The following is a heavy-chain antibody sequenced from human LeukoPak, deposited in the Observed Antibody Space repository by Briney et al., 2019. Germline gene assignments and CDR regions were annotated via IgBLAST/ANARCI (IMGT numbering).Heavy chain of an antibody. CDR3: ARVLFPNYYDSSGYYYGLSFAY. V-gene: IGHV3-30*03. D-gene: IGHD3-22*01. CDR2: ISYDGSNK. J-gene: IGHJ4*02. Sequence: GGSLRLSCAASGFTFSSYGMHWVRQAPGKGLEWVAVISYDGSNKYYADSVKGRFTISRDNSKNTLYLQMNSLRAEDTAVYYCARVLFPNYYDSSGYYYGLSFAYWGQGTLVTVSS. CDR1: GFTFSSYG.